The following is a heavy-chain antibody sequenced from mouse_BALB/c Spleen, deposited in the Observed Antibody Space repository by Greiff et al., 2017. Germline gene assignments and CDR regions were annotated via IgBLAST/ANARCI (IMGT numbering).Heavy chain of an antibody. CDR2: IWSGGST. V-gene: IGHV2-4-1*01. Sequence: QVQLKESGPGLVQPSQSLSITCTVSGFSLTSYGVHWVRQSPGKGLEWLGVIWSGGSTDYNAAFISRLSISKDNSKSQVFFKMNSPQADDTAIYYCARNWKLDSYYGAMDYWGQGTSVTVSS. D-gene: IGHD2-12*01. CDR1: GFSLTSYG. CDR3: ARNWKLDSYYGAMDY. J-gene: IGHJ4*01.